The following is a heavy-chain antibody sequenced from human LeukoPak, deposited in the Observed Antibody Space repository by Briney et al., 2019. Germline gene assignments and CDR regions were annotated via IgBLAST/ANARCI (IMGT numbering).Heavy chain of an antibody. V-gene: IGHV1-2*06. J-gene: IGHJ3*02. D-gene: IGHD4-17*01. Sequence: ASVKVSCKAFGYTFTGYYMHWVRQAPGQGLEWMGRINPNSGGTNYAQKFQGRVTMTRDTSISTAYMELSRLRSDDTAVYYCASDYASAEGAFDIWGQGTMVTVSS. CDR3: ASDYASAEGAFDI. CDR2: INPNSGGT. CDR1: GYTFTGYY.